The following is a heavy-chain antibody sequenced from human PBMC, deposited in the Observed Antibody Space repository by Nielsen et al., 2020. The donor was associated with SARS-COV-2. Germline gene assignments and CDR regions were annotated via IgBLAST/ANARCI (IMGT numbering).Heavy chain of an antibody. CDR3: ARQRLKTRQARDY. D-gene: IGHD3-16*01. Sequence: SETLSLTCSVSGGSISSSNYYWGWIRQPPGKGLEWIGSIYYSGSTYYNPSLKSRVTISVDTSKNQFSLKLSSVTAADTAVYYCARQRLKTRQARDYWGQGTLVTVSS. CDR1: GGSISSSNYY. J-gene: IGHJ4*02. V-gene: IGHV4-39*01. CDR2: IYYSGST.